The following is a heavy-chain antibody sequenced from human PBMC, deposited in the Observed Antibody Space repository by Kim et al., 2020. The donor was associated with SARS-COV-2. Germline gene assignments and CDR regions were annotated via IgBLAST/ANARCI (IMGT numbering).Heavy chain of an antibody. J-gene: IGHJ4*02. CDR3: AKDLSLWSGYPLYYFDY. V-gene: IGHV3-23*01. D-gene: IGHD3-3*01. Sequence: EKGRFTISRDNSKNTLYLQMNSLRAEDTAVYYCAKDLSLWSGYPLYYFDYWGQGTLVTVSS.